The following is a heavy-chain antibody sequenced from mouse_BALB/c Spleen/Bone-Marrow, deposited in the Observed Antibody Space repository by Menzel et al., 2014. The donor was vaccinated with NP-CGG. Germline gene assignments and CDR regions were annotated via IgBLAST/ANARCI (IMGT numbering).Heavy chain of an antibody. D-gene: IGHD2-3*01. CDR1: GDSTTSGY. V-gene: IGHV3-8*02. J-gene: IGHJ2*01. Sequence: EVQRVESGPSLVKPSQTLSLTCSVTGDSTTSGYWNWIRKFPGDKLEYMGYISYSGNTYYNPSLKSRISITRDTSKNQYYLQLNSVTTEDTATYYCATYDGHCFDYWGQGTTLTVSS. CDR3: ATYDGHCFDY. CDR2: ISYSGNT.